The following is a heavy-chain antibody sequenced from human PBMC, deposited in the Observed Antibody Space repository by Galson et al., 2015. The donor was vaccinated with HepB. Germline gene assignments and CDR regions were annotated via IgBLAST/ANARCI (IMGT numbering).Heavy chain of an antibody. CDR2: IIPIFGIA. Sequence: SVKVSCKASGGTFSSYAISWVRQAPGQGLEWMGGIIPIFGIANYAQKFQGGVTITADESTSTAYMELSSLRSEDTAVYYCAREGYSNAFDYWGQGTLVTVSS. CDR3: AREGYSNAFDY. V-gene: IGHV1-69*13. CDR1: GGTFSSYA. D-gene: IGHD6-13*01. J-gene: IGHJ4*02.